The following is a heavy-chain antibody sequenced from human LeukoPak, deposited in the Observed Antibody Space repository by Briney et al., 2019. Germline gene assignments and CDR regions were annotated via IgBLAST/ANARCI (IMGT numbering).Heavy chain of an antibody. J-gene: IGHJ6*02. V-gene: IGHV3-23*01. CDR2: ISGSGGST. Sequence: GGSLRLSCAASGFTFSSYAMSWVRQAPGKGLEWVSAISGSGGSTYYADSVKGRFTISRDNSKNTLYLQMNSLKTDDTAVYYCARGDYDDSSGYSSGLDVWGQGTTVTVSS. CDR3: ARGDYDDSSGYSSGLDV. D-gene: IGHD3-22*01. CDR1: GFTFSSYA.